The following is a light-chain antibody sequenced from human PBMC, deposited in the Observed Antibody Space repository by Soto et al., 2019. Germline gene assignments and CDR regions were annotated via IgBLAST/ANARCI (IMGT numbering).Light chain of an antibody. CDR3: QQINNYLLT. J-gene: IGKJ4*01. CDR1: PGISGS. CDR2: DAS. V-gene: IGKV1D-13*01. Sequence: AIQLTQSPFSLSASLGDRATITCRASPGISGSLDWYQQKPGKAPNLLISDASSLESGVPSRFSGSGTGTHFTLSISDLRPEDFATYYCQQINNYLLTFGGGTQVEIK.